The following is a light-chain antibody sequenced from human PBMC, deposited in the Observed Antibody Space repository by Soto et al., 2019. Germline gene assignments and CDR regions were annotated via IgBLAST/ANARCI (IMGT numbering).Light chain of an antibody. V-gene: IGKV3-20*01. CDR1: QSVGSDY. CDR3: QQYVRSLPIT. CDR2: AAS. Sequence: DIVLTHSPGTLSLSPCERATLSFSASQSVGSDYLAWYQQKPGQAPRLVIYAASTRATGIPDRFSGSGSGTDFNLTISRLEPEDFAVYYCQQYVRSLPITFGPGTKVDIK. J-gene: IGKJ3*01.